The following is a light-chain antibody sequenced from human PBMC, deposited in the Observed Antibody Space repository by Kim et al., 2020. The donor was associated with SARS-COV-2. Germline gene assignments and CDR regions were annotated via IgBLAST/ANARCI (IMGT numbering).Light chain of an antibody. V-gene: IGLV4-69*01. CDR2: LNSDGSH. CDR3: QTWGV. J-gene: IGLJ1*01. Sequence: SLGASVKLTCTLSSGHSSYAIAWHQQQPEKGPRYLMKLNSDGSHSKGDGIPDRFSGSSSGAERYLTISSLQSEDEADYYCQTWGVFGTGTKVTVL. CDR1: SGHSSYA.